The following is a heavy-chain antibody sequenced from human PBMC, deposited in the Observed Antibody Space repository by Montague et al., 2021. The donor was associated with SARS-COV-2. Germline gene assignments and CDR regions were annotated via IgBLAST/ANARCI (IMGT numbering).Heavy chain of an antibody. CDR3: ARDRLKWGMITFGGNDY. D-gene: IGHD3-16*01. CDR1: GFTFSGYA. CDR2: ISYDGSNK. Sequence: SLRLSCAAPGFTFSGYAIYWVRQAPGKGLEWVALISYDGSNKYYADSVKGRFAISRDNSKNTLYLQMNSLRAEDTAVYFCARDRLKWGMITFGGNDYWGQGTLVTVSS. J-gene: IGHJ4*02. V-gene: IGHV3-30*09.